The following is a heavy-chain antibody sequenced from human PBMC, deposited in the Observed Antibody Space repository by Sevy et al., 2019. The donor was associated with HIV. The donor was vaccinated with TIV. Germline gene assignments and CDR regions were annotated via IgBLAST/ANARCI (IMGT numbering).Heavy chain of an antibody. CDR3: AKDTREQWLLGGAFDI. CDR1: GFTFSSYA. J-gene: IGHJ3*02. D-gene: IGHD6-19*01. V-gene: IGHV3-23*01. Sequence: GGSLRLSCAASGFTFSSYAMSWVRQAPGKGLEWVSAISGSGGSTYYADSVKGRFTISRDNSKNTLYLQMNSLRAEDTAVYYCAKDTREQWLLGGAFDIWGQGTMVTVSS. CDR2: ISGSGGST.